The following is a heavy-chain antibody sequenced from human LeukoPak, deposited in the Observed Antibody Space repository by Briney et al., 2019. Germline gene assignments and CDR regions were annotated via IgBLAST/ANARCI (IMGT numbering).Heavy chain of an antibody. J-gene: IGHJ4*02. CDR3: ARRATRFDY. D-gene: IGHD5-24*01. CDR2: IKEDGSDK. V-gene: IGHV3-7*01. Sequence: GYLRLSFAASGFTFSDYSMSLVRQAPGKGLEWVANIKEDGSDKYYVDSVKGRFTISRDHARNSLYLQMNSLRVGDTAVYYCARRATRFDYWGQGTLVAVSS. CDR1: GFTFSDYS.